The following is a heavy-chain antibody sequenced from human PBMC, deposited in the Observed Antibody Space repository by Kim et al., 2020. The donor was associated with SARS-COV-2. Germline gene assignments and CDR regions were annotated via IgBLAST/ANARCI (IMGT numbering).Heavy chain of an antibody. CDR1: GYTFTSYG. CDR3: ARVVLRYFDWLLPHYFDY. D-gene: IGHD3-9*01. CDR2: ISAYNGNT. Sequence: ASVKVSCKASGYTFTSYGISWVRQAPGQGLEWMGWISAYNGNTNYAQKLQGRVTMTTDTSTSTAYMELRSLRSDDTAVYYCARVVLRYFDWLLPHYFDYWGQGTLVTVSS. J-gene: IGHJ4*02. V-gene: IGHV1-18*01.